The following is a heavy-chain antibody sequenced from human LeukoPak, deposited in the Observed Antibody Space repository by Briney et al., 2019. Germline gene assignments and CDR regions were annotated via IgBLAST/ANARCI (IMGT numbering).Heavy chain of an antibody. CDR3: ARPRTYYDFWRGYPPFDY. Sequence: SVKVSCKASGGTFSNYAISWVRQAPGQGLEWMGGIITNFGTTNYAQKYRGRVTITADESTSTVYMELSSLRSEDTAVYYCARPRTYYDFWRGYPPFDYWGQGTLVTVSS. CDR2: IITNFGTT. J-gene: IGHJ4*02. V-gene: IGHV1-69*13. D-gene: IGHD3-3*01. CDR1: GGTFSNYA.